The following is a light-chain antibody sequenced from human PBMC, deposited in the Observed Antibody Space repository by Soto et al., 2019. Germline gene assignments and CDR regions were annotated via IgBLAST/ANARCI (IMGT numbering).Light chain of an antibody. CDR2: GAY. V-gene: IGKV3-20*01. Sequence: EIVMTQSPATLSVSPGERATLSCRASQSVSSNLAWYQQKPGQAHRLLIYGAYTRATDIPDRFSGSGSGTDFTLTIRRLEPEDFAVYYCKQYGSSLWSFGQGTKVDIK. CDR1: QSVSSN. CDR3: KQYGSSLWS. J-gene: IGKJ1*01.